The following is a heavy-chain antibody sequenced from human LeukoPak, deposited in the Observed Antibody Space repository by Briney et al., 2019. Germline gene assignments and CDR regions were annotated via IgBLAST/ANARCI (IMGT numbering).Heavy chain of an antibody. Sequence: ASVKVSCKVSGYTLTELSMHWVRQAPGKGLEWMGGFDPEDGGTIYAQKFQGRVTMTEGTSTDTAYMELSSLRSEDTAVYYCARVRDFHCSSTSCYSVGASDIWGQGTMVTVSS. V-gene: IGHV1-24*01. CDR1: GYTLTELS. J-gene: IGHJ3*02. CDR2: FDPEDGGT. D-gene: IGHD2-2*02. CDR3: ARVRDFHCSSTSCYSVGASDI.